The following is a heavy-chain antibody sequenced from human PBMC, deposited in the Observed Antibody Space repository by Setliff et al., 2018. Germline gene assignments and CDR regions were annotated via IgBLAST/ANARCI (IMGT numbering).Heavy chain of an antibody. V-gene: IGHV1-2*02. CDR3: ARGGSIYDHVWGSYRFVDS. CDR1: GYTFTDFY. D-gene: IGHD3-16*02. Sequence: ASVKVSCKTSGYTFTDFYIQWVRQAPGQGLEWMGWINPYTGDTDYAPKFQGGVTVTRDTSVTTAYMDLTRLTSDDTAVYYCARGGSIYDHVWGSYRFVDSWGQGTLVTVSS. J-gene: IGHJ4*02. CDR2: INPYTGDT.